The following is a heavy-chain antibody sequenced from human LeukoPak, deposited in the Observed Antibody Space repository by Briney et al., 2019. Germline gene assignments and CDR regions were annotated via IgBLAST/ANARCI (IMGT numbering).Heavy chain of an antibody. V-gene: IGHV3-74*01. CDR3: STDASPGYFDL. CDR1: GFTFSSYW. CDR2: ITSDGSAT. J-gene: IGHJ2*01. Sequence: PGGSLRLSCAVSGFTFSSYWMHWVREGPGKGLACVSRITSDGSATDYADSVKARFTISRDNAKNTLYLHMDSLRAEDTAVYYCSTDASPGYFDLWGRGTLVTVSS. D-gene: IGHD2-15*01.